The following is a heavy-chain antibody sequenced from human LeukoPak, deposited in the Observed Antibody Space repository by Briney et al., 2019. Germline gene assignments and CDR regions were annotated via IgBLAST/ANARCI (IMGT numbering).Heavy chain of an antibody. CDR1: GFTVSSNY. Sequence: GGSLRLSCTVSGFTVSSNYMSWVRQAPGKGLEWVSVIYSGGSTYYADSVKGRFTISRDNSKNTLYLQMNSLRAEDTAVYYCAKKGLWFGDLDYWGQGTLVTVSS. J-gene: IGHJ4*02. D-gene: IGHD3-10*01. V-gene: IGHV3-53*01. CDR2: IYSGGST. CDR3: AKKGLWFGDLDY.